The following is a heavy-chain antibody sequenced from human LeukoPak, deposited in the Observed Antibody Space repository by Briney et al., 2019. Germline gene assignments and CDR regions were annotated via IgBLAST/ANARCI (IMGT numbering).Heavy chain of an antibody. CDR2: ISDSGGTT. V-gene: IGHV3-23*01. CDR1: GFTFSSYA. J-gene: IGHJ5*02. CDR3: AKDYGDYPSWFDP. D-gene: IGHD4-17*01. Sequence: PGGSLRLSCAASGFTFSSYAMTWVRQAPGKGLEWVSTISDSGGTTYYADSVKGRFTISRDKSKNTLYLQLNSLRAEDTAVYFCAKDYGDYPSWFDPWGQGTLVTVSS.